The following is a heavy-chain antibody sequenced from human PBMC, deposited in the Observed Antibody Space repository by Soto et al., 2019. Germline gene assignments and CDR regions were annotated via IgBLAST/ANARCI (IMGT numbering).Heavy chain of an antibody. D-gene: IGHD2-2*01. CDR2: ISWNSGSI. V-gene: IGHV3-9*01. Sequence: GVSMRLPCAASGFTFDDYAIHWVRQAPGKGLEWVSGISWNSGSIGYADSVKGRFTISRDNAKNSLYLQMNSLRAEDTALYFCSKDNYASSTLMGGAFDIRGQGTMVTVSS. CDR3: SKDNYASSTLMGGAFDI. CDR1: GFTFDDYA. J-gene: IGHJ3*02.